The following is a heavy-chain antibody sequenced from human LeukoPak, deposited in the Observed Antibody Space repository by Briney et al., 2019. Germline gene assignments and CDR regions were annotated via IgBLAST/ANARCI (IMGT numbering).Heavy chain of an antibody. D-gene: IGHD3-10*01. Sequence: GGSLRLSCAASGFTLSNYGVHWVRQAPGKGLQWVAVIWYDGTNKQYVDSVKGRFTISRDNSENTLYLQMNSLRDGDTAVYYCARESSLTGAYFDWWGQGTLVTVSS. CDR1: GFTLSNYG. V-gene: IGHV3-33*01. CDR3: ARESSLTGAYFDW. CDR2: IWYDGTNK. J-gene: IGHJ4*02.